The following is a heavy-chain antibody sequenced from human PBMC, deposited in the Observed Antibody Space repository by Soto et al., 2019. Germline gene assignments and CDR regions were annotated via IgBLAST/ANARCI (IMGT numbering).Heavy chain of an antibody. CDR3: ARGGGDPPNSLAS. J-gene: IGHJ4*02. Sequence: QVQLQESGPGLVRPSKTLSLTCTVSSDSISSYYWIWIRQSRRKGLEWNGYTDYSGNTNYNPSLKSRITISRGTSKNQCPRRLSSVTAADTAVHYGARGGGDPPNSLASGGQGTLVPVP. D-gene: IGHD2-21*02. V-gene: IGHV4-59*08. CDR2: TDYSGNT. CDR1: SDSISSYY.